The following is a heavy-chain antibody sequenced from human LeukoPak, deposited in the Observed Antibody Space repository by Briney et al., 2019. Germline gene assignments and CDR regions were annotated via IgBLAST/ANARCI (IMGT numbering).Heavy chain of an antibody. CDR3: ARRSPNSSGPDY. J-gene: IGHJ4*02. V-gene: IGHV5-51*01. CDR1: GYSFTSYW. D-gene: IGHD6-19*01. Sequence: GESLKISCKGSGYSFTSYWIAWVRQMPGKGLEWMGTINPGDTDNRYSPSFQGQVAISADKSTSTAYLQWSSLKDSDTAMYYCARRSPNSSGPDYWGQGTLVTVSS. CDR2: INPGDTDN.